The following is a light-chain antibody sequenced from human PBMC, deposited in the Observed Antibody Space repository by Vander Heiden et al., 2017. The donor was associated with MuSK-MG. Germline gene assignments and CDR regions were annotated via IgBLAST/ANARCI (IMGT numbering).Light chain of an antibody. CDR2: AAS. CDR3: QQDDSSPIT. CDR1: QSIAISF. J-gene: IGKJ5*01. V-gene: IGKV3-20*01. Sequence: EIVLTQSPRTLSLSPGERVTLSCRASQSIAISFLAWYQQKPGQAPRLLIYAASSRPTGIPDRFSGSGSGTDFTLTISRLEPEDFAVYYCQQDDSSPITFGQGTRMEIK.